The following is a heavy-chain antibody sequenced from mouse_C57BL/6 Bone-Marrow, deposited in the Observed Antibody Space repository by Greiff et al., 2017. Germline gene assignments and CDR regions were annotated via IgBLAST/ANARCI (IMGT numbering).Heavy chain of an antibody. J-gene: IGHJ2*01. CDR3: ARHGGLDY. CDR2: ISSGGSYT. V-gene: IGHV5-6*02. D-gene: IGHD1-1*02. Sequence: DVMLVESGGDLVKPGGSLKLSCAASGFTFSSYGMPWVRQTPDKRLEWVATISSGGSYTYYPDSVKGRYTITRDNAKNTLYLQMSSLKSEDTAMYFCARHGGLDYWGQGTTLTVSS. CDR1: GFTFSSYG.